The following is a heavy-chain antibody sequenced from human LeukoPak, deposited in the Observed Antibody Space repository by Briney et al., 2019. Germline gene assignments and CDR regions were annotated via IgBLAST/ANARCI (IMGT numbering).Heavy chain of an antibody. CDR1: GFTFSSYG. D-gene: IGHD4-17*01. J-gene: IGHJ3*02. Sequence: PGGSLRLSCAASGFTFSSYGMHWVRQAPGKGLEWVAVIWYDGSNKYYADSVKGRFTISRDNSKNTLYLQMNSLRAEDTAVYYCAKWETTVTTDAFDIWGQGTMVTVSS. V-gene: IGHV3-33*06. CDR2: IWYDGSNK. CDR3: AKWETTVTTDAFDI.